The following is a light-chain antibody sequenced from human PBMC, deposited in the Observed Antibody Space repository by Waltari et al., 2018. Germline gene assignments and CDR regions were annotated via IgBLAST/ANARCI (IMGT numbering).Light chain of an antibody. J-gene: IGKJ4*01. V-gene: IGKV1-39*01. CDR2: TAS. Sequence: DIQMTQSPSSLSASVGDRVTITCRASQSISNYLNWYQQKPGKAPKLLIYTASSLQSGVPSRFSGSGPGTDFTLTISSLQPEDFATYYCQQSYSTRLLTFGGGTKVEIK. CDR1: QSISNY. CDR3: QQSYSTRLLT.